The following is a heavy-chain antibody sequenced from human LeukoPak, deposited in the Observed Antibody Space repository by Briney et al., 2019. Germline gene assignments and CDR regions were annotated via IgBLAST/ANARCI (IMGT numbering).Heavy chain of an antibody. Sequence: ASETLSLTCTVSGGSINNYYWSWIRQPPWKGLEWIGYIYYSVSTNYNPSLKSRVTISVDTSKNQFSLKLSSVTAADTAVYYCVRVRGIAGRWVFDYWGQGTLVTVSS. D-gene: IGHD6-6*01. CDR2: IYYSVST. CDR3: VRVRGIAGRWVFDY. V-gene: IGHV4-59*01. J-gene: IGHJ4*02. CDR1: GGSINNYY.